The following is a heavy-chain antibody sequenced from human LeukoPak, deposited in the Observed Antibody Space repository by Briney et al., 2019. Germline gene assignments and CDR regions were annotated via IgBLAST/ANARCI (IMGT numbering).Heavy chain of an antibody. CDR3: AKWGDYDILTGYYDSDY. CDR1: GFIFSNYA. Sequence: HAGGSLRLSCAASGFIFSNYAMSWVRQAPGKGLEWVSAIGGRDSGTYYADSVRGRLTVSRDDPKNTLYLQMNTLRAEDTAVYYCAKWGDYDILTGYYDSDYWGQGTLVTVSS. D-gene: IGHD3-9*01. J-gene: IGHJ4*02. V-gene: IGHV3-23*01. CDR2: IGGRDSGT.